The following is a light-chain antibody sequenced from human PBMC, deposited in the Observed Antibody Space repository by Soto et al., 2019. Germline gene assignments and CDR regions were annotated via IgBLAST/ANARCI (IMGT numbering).Light chain of an antibody. J-gene: IGLJ1*01. CDR1: SSDVGGYNY. CDR2: DVS. V-gene: IGLV2-14*01. CDR3: SSYTSSSTLLYV. Sequence: QSALTQPASVSGSPGQSITISCTGTSSDVGGYNYVSWYQQHPGKAPQLMIYDVSNRPSGVSNRFSGSKSGNTASLTISGLQAEDEADYSCSSYTSSSTLLYVFGTGTKLTVL.